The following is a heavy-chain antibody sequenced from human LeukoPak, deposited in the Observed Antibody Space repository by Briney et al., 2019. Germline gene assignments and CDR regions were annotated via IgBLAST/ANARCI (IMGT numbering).Heavy chain of an antibody. V-gene: IGHV3-21*01. CDR2: ISSSSSYI. CDR1: GFTFSSYS. J-gene: IGHJ4*02. CDR3: ARGLTTVTTLGY. D-gene: IGHD4-11*01. Sequence: PGGSLRLSCAASGFTFSSYSMNWVRQAPGKGLEWVSSISSSSSYIYYADSVKGRFTISRDNAKNSLYLQMNSLRAEDTAVYYCARGLTTVTTLGYWGQGTLVTVSS.